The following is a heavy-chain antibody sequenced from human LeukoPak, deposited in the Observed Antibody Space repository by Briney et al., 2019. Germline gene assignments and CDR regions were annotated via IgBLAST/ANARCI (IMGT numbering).Heavy chain of an antibody. CDR2: INHSGST. D-gene: IGHD6-13*01. V-gene: IGHV4-34*01. CDR3: ARGQYVGYSSSWSIHYYYYGMDV. CDR1: GGSFSGYY. Sequence: SETLSLTCAVYGGSFSGYYWSWIRQPPGKGLEWIGEINHSGSTNNNPSLKSRVTISVDTSKNQFSLKLSSVTAADTAVYYCARGQYVGYSSSWSIHYYYYGMDVWGQGTTVTVSS. J-gene: IGHJ6*02.